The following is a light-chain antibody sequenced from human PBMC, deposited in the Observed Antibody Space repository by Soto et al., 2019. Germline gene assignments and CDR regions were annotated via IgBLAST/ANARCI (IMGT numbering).Light chain of an antibody. CDR2: DIS. V-gene: IGKV3-15*01. CDR1: RTVSRN. CDR3: QQYSNWPS. Sequence: VTTQSAATLSVSAGERARLSCSERRTVSRNLAWYQERPGQGXXXXVSDISNRATGVPARVSGSGSETEFTLTIRILQSEDFAVYFCQQYSNWPSFGQGTRLDI. J-gene: IGKJ5*01.